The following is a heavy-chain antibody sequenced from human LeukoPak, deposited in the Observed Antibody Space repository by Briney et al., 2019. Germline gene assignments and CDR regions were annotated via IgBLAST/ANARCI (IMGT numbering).Heavy chain of an antibody. CDR2: IYYSGST. CDR3: RLWFGEFQYYFDY. J-gene: IGHJ4*02. D-gene: IGHD3-10*01. Sequence: SETLSLTCTVSGGSISSSSYYWGWIRQPPGKGLEWIGSIYYSGSTYYNPSLKSRVTISVDTSKNQFSLKPSSVTAADTAVYYCRLWFGEFQYYFDYWGQGTLVTVSS. CDR1: GGSISSSSYY. V-gene: IGHV4-39*01.